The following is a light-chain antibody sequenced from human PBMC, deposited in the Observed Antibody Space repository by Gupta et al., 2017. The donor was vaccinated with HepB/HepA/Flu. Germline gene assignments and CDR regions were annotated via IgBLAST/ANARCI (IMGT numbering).Light chain of an antibody. J-gene: IGKJ2*01. CDR1: QSVSSY. CDR2: DAS. CDR3: QQRSNWPPKYT. Sequence: EIVLNPSPATPSLSPGGRATLSCRASQSVSSYLAWYQQKPGQAPRLLIYDASNRATGIPARFSGSGSGTDFTLTISSLEPEDFAVYYCQQRSNWPPKYTFGQGTKLEIK. V-gene: IGKV3-11*01.